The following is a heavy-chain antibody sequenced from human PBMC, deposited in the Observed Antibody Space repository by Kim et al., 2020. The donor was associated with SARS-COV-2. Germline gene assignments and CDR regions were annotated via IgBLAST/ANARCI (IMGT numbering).Heavy chain of an antibody. D-gene: IGHD4-17*01. Sequence: GGSLRLSCAASGFTFSSYAMSWVRQAPGKGLEWVSAISGSGGSTYYADSVKGRFTISRDNSKNTLYLQMNSLRAEDTAVYYCAKDQINPMPTVTLHDAFDIWGQGTMVTVSS. V-gene: IGHV3-23*01. CDR1: GFTFSSYA. CDR2: ISGSGGST. J-gene: IGHJ3*02. CDR3: AKDQINPMPTVTLHDAFDI.